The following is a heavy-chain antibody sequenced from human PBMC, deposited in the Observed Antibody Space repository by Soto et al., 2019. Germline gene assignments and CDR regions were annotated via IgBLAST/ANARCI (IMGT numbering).Heavy chain of an antibody. Sequence: SQTLSLTCAVSGGSISSGGYSWSWIRQPPGKGLEWIGYIYHSGSTYYNPSLKSRVTISVDRSKNQFSLKLSSVTAADTAVYYCARGRGYSYGLDPWGQGTLGTVSS. J-gene: IGHJ5*02. D-gene: IGHD5-18*01. V-gene: IGHV4-30-2*01. CDR2: IYHSGST. CDR1: GGSISSGGYS. CDR3: ARGRGYSYGLDP.